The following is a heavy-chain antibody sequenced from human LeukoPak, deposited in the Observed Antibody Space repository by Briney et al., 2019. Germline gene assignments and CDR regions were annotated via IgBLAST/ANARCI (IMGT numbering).Heavy chain of an antibody. CDR2: ISSSSSYT. CDR3: ARASKAAIYGMDV. CDR1: GFTFSDYY. V-gene: IGHV3-11*05. D-gene: IGHD5-18*01. Sequence: GGSLRLSCAASGFTFSDYYMSWIRQAPGKGLEWVSYISSSSSYTNYADSVKGRFTISRDNAKNSLYLQMNCLRAEDTAVYYCARASKAAIYGMDVWGQGTTVTVSS. J-gene: IGHJ6*02.